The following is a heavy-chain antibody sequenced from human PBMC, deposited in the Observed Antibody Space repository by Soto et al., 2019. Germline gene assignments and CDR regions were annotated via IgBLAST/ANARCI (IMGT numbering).Heavy chain of an antibody. CDR1: GFSFSGFA. Sequence: QVHLVESGGGVVQPGRSLRLSCAASGFSFSGFAMHLVRQAPGKGLEWVALISSAGSKKSYADSVKGRFTISRDNSKNTMNLQMNSLRPEDTAVYYCATATCHDYGDFCFTFDYWGQGILVTVSS. CDR2: ISSAGSKK. V-gene: IGHV3-30-3*01. J-gene: IGHJ4*02. CDR3: ATATCHDYGDFCFTFDY. D-gene: IGHD4-17*01.